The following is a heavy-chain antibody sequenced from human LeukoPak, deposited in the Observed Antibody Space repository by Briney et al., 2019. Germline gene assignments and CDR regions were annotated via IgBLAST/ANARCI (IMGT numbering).Heavy chain of an antibody. V-gene: IGHV1-69*04. J-gene: IGHJ4*02. Sequence: ASAKVSCKASGGTFSSYAISWVRQAPGQGLEWMGRIIPILGIANYAQKFQGRVTITADKSTSTAYMELSSLRSEDTAVYYCAGDSSGYYYGGYFDYWGQGTLVTVSS. CDR1: GGTFSSYA. CDR3: AGDSSGYYYGGYFDY. CDR2: IIPILGIA. D-gene: IGHD3-22*01.